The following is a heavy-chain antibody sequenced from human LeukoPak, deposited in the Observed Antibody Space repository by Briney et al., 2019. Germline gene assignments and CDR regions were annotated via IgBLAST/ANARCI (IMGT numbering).Heavy chain of an antibody. V-gene: IGHV1-46*01. J-gene: IGHJ6*02. CDR3: ARDGEPAVPGGAYFYGMDV. Sequence: ASVKVSCKASGYTFTSYYMHWIRQAPGQGLEWMGIINPSGGGTSYAQKFQGRVTMTGDTSTSTVYMELSSLTSDDTAVYYCARDGEPAVPGGAYFYGMDVWGQGTTVTVSS. CDR2: INPSGGGT. CDR1: GYTFTSYY. D-gene: IGHD6-19*01.